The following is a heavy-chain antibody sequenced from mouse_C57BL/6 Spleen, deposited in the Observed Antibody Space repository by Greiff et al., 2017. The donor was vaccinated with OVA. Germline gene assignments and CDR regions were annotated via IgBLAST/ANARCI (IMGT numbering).Heavy chain of an antibody. CDR2: ISSGSSSI. J-gene: IGHJ2*01. D-gene: IGHD1-1*01. CDR1: GFTFSDSG. Sequence: EVQVVESGGGLVKPGGSLKLSCAASGFTFSDSGMHWVRQAPEKGLEWVAYISSGSSSIYSADTVKGRFTISRDHAKNTLFLQMTSLRSEDTAMYYCAREYYGSSYPLDYWGQGTTLTVSS. V-gene: IGHV5-17*01. CDR3: AREYYGSSYPLDY.